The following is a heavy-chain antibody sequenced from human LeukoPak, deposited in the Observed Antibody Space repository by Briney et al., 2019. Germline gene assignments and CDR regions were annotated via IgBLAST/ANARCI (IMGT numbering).Heavy chain of an antibody. J-gene: IGHJ5*02. Sequence: GASVKVSCKASGYTFTTHYMHWVRQAPGQGLEWMGLINPSGTTTNYAQKFRGRVTMTRDLSTSTDYMELSSLRSEDTAVYYCARHSEHWFDPWGQGTLVTVSS. CDR2: INPSGTTT. V-gene: IGHV1-46*01. CDR1: GYTFTTHY. CDR3: ARHSEHWFDP. D-gene: IGHD6-13*01.